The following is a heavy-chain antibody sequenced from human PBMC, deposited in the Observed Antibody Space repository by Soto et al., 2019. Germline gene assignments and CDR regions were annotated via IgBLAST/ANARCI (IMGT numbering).Heavy chain of an antibody. Sequence: EVQLVESGGGLVQPGGSLRLSCAASGFTVSSNYMSWVRQAPGKGLEWVSVIYSGGSAYYADSVKGRFTISRDNSKNTLYLQMNSLRAEDMAAYYCARHGYSYGGGYFDYWGQGTLVTVSS. D-gene: IGHD5-18*01. CDR1: GFTVSSNY. V-gene: IGHV3-66*04. J-gene: IGHJ4*02. CDR3: ARHGYSYGGGYFDY. CDR2: IYSGGSA.